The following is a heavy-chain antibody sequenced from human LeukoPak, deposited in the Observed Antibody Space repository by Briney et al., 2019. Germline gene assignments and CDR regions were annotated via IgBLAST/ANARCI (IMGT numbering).Heavy chain of an antibody. CDR3: AKGFLGYGYGHDAFDI. Sequence: GGSLRLSCAASGFTFSSYGMHWVRQAPGKGLEWVAVISYDGSNKYYADSVKGRFTISRDNSKNTLYLQMNSLRAEDTALYYCAKGFLGYGYGHDAFDIWGQGTMVTVSS. CDR2: ISYDGSNK. J-gene: IGHJ3*02. CDR1: GFTFSSYG. V-gene: IGHV3-30*18. D-gene: IGHD5-18*01.